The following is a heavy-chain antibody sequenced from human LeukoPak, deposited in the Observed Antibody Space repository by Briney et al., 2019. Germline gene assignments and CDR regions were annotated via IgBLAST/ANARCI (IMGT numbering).Heavy chain of an antibody. D-gene: IGHD3-3*01. CDR3: ARGAMVGYDFWSGVNWFDP. CDR1: GGTFSSYA. V-gene: IGHV1-69*04. CDR2: IIPIFGIA. Sequence: SVKVSCKASGGTFSSYAISWVRQAPGQGLEWMGRIIPIFGIANYAQRFQGRVTITADKSTSTAYMELSSLRSEDTAVYYCARGAMVGYDFWSGVNWFDPWGQGTLVTVSS. J-gene: IGHJ5*02.